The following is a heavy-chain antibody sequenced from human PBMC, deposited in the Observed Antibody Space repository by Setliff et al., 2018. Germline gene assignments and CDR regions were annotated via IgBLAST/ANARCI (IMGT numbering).Heavy chain of an antibody. Sequence: PSETLSLSCVTSGFAFTSYDMTWVRQAPGKGLEWVASINNGGVSADYTDSVKGRFTISRDNSRNTLYLQMKSLRAEDTAIYYCATSTITTYYFDYWGHGTLVTVSS. D-gene: IGHD4-4*01. CDR2: INNGGVSA. V-gene: IGHV3-23*01. J-gene: IGHJ4*01. CDR3: ATSTITTYYFDY. CDR1: GFAFTSYD.